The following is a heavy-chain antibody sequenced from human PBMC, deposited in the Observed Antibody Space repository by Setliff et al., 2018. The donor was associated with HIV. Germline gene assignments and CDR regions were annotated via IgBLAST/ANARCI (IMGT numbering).Heavy chain of an antibody. Sequence: SETLSLSCTVSGGSISTYYWSWLRQPPGKGLEWIGSIYFTGSSDNNPSLKSRVTLSVDTSKHQFSLKLSAVTAADTAVYYCARVQMAYAAFDVWGQGTMVTVSS. CDR2: IYFTGSS. J-gene: IGHJ3*01. CDR1: GGSISTYY. D-gene: IGHD4-17*01. CDR3: ARVQMAYAAFDV. V-gene: IGHV4-59*01.